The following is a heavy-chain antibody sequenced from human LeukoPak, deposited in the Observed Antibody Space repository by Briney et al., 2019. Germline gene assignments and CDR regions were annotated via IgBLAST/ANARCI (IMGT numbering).Heavy chain of an antibody. CDR1: GGSIKNYY. CDR3: ARDVPRGTGYMDV. Sequence: SETLSLTCTVSGGSIKNYYWTWIRQPPGKGLEWIGYIYYSCSTSSNPSLKSRVTISVDTSKNQFSLRLKYVTAADTAVYYCARDVPRGTGYMDVWGKGTTVTVSS. V-gene: IGHV4-59*01. CDR2: IYYSCST. J-gene: IGHJ6*03. D-gene: IGHD3-10*01.